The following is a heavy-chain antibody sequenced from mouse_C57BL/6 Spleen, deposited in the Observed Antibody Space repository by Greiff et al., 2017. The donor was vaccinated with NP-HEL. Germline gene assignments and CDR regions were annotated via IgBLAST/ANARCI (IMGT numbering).Heavy chain of an antibody. CDR2: INPNYGTT. D-gene: IGHD1-1*01. V-gene: IGHV1-39*01. J-gene: IGHJ1*03. Sequence: EVKLVESGPELVKPGASVKISCKASGYSFTDYNMNWVKQSNGKSLEWIGVINPNYGTTSYNQKFKGKATLTVDQSSSTAYMQLNSLTSEDSAVYYCASAHYYGSSYGYFDVWGTGTTVTVSS. CDR3: ASAHYYGSSYGYFDV. CDR1: GYSFTDYN.